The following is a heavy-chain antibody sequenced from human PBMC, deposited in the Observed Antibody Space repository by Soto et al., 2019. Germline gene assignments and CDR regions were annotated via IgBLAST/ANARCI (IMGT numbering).Heavy chain of an antibody. V-gene: IGHV1-69*08. CDR2: IIPILGIA. CDR3: AREEYYYGSGAFFDY. J-gene: IGHJ4*02. D-gene: IGHD3-10*01. CDR1: GGTFSSYT. Sequence: QVQLVQSGAEVKKPGSSVKVSCKASGGTFSSYTISWVRQAPGQGLEWMGRIIPILGIANYAQKFQGRVTITAAKSTSTAYMELSSLSSEDTAVYYCAREEYYYGSGAFFDYWGQGTLVTVSS.